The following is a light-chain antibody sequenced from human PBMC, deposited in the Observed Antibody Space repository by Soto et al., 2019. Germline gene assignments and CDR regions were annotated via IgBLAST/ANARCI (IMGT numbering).Light chain of an antibody. J-gene: IGKJ4*01. CDR2: AAS. Sequence: DIQVTQHPSSLSASVGDRVTITCRASQGIKNYLAWYQQKPGETPKLLIYAASTLESGIPPRFSGSGSGTDFTLTINNLQPEDVATYYCQMYYNAQFTFGGGTKVEIK. V-gene: IGKV1-27*01. CDR3: QMYYNAQFT. CDR1: QGIKNY.